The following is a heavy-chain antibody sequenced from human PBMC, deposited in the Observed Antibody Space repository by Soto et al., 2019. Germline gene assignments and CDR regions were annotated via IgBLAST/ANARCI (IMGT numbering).Heavy chain of an antibody. Sequence: QVQLVESGGGVVQPGRSLRLSCAASGFTFSSYGMHWVRQAPGKGLEWVAVIWYDGSNKYYADSVKGRFTISRDNSKNXLYLQMNSLRAEDTAVYYCARDCSSTSCYYYGMDVWGQGTTVTVSS. J-gene: IGHJ6*02. CDR1: GFTFSSYG. D-gene: IGHD2-2*01. CDR3: ARDCSSTSCYYYGMDV. CDR2: IWYDGSNK. V-gene: IGHV3-33*01.